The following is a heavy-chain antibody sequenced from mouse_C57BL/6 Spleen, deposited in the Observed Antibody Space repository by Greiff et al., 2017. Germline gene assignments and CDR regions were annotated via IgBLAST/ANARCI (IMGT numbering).Heavy chain of an antibody. Sequence: EVKLVESGGGLVKPGGSLKLSCAASGFTFSSYAMSWVRQTPEKRLEWVATISAGGGYTYYPDNVKGRFTISRENAKNNLYLQMSHLKSEDTAMYYWAKDHSSYSMDYWGQGTSVTVSS. J-gene: IGHJ4*01. CDR3: AKDHSSYSMDY. CDR2: ISAGGGYT. V-gene: IGHV5-4*01. CDR1: GFTFSSYA.